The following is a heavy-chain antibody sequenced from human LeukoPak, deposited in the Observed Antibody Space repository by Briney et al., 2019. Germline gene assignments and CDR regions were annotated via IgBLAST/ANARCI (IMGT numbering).Heavy chain of an antibody. CDR3: ARTSSTSYFRFDP. J-gene: IGHJ5*02. D-gene: IGHD2-2*01. V-gene: IGHV4-31*03. CDR1: GGSISSGGYY. Sequence: SETLSLTCTVSGGSISSGGYYWSWIRQHPGKGLEWIGYIYYSRSTYYNPSLKSRVTISVDTSKNQFSLKLSSVTAADTAVYYCARTSSTSYFRFDPWGQGTLVTVSS. CDR2: IYYSRST.